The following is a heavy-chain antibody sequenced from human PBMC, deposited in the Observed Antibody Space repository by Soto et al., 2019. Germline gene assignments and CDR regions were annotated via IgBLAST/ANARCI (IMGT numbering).Heavy chain of an antibody. CDR1: GGSISSYY. Sequence: QVQLQESGPGLVKPSETLSLTCTVTGGSISSYYWSWIRQPAGKGLSWIGSIYTSGSTNYNPSLSSRVSMSVDTSKNKFSLKLSSVTAADTAVYYCERLAKGLQWLAYFDYWGQGTLVTVSS. J-gene: IGHJ4*02. V-gene: IGHV4-4*07. CDR2: IYTSGST. CDR3: ERLAKGLQWLAYFDY. D-gene: IGHD6-19*01.